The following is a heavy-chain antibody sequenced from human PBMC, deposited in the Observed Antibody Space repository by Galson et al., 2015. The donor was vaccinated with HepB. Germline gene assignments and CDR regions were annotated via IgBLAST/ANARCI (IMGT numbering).Heavy chain of an antibody. CDR2: ISSSSSYI. Sequence: SLRLSCAASGFTFSSYSMNWVRQAPGKGLEWVSSISSSSSYIYYADSVKGRFTISRDNAKNSLYLQMNSLRAEDTAVYYCARVVVVAATPYYYYGMDVWGQGTTVTVSS. D-gene: IGHD2-15*01. CDR3: ARVVVVAATPYYYYGMDV. J-gene: IGHJ6*02. CDR1: GFTFSSYS. V-gene: IGHV3-21*01.